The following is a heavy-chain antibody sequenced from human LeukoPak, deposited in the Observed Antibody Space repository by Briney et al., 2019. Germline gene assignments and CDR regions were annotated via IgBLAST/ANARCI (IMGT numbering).Heavy chain of an antibody. J-gene: IGHJ6*02. CDR3: ARLDISTGSVKNSYYGMDV. D-gene: IGHD3-9*01. V-gene: IGHV5-51*01. Sequence: KLGESLKISCKGSGYSFTSYWIGWVRQMPGKGLEWMGIIYPGDSDTRYSPSFQGQVTISADKSISTAYLQWSSLKASDTAMYYCARLDISTGSVKNSYYGMDVWGQGSTVTVSS. CDR2: IYPGDSDT. CDR1: GYSFTSYW.